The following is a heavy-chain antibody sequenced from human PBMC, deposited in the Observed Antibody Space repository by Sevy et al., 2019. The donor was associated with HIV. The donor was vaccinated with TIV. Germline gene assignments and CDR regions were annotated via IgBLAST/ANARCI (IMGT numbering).Heavy chain of an antibody. CDR3: ARDHVKDGDLGDYYYYAMDV. J-gene: IGHJ6*02. Sequence: GGSLRLSCAASGFTFSDYYMSWIRQAPGKGLEWVSYISGSNNTIYYADSVKGRFTISRDNAKNLLFLKMKGLRAEDTAVYYCARDHVKDGDLGDYYYYAMDVWGQGTTVTVSS. CDR2: ISGSNNTI. V-gene: IGHV3-11*01. CDR1: GFTFSDYY. D-gene: IGHD4-17*01.